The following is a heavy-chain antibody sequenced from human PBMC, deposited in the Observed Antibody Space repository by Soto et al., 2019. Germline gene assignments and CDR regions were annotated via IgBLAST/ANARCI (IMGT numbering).Heavy chain of an antibody. Sequence: ASVKVSCKASGYTFTSYDINCVRQSTLQWLDWMGWMNPNSGNTGYAQKFQGRVTMTRNTSISTAYMELSSLRSEDTAVYYCARGLVLRFLEWLPPDYYYGMDVWGQGTTVTVSS. CDR2: MNPNSGNT. J-gene: IGHJ6*02. CDR1: GYTFTSYD. D-gene: IGHD3-3*01. CDR3: ARGLVLRFLEWLPPDYYYGMDV. V-gene: IGHV1-8*01.